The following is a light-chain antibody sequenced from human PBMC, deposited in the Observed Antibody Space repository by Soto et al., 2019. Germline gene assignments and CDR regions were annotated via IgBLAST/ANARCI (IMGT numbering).Light chain of an antibody. J-gene: IGLJ1*01. CDR2: EGT. CDR1: SSDIGSYNL. V-gene: IGLV2-23*01. Sequence: QSALTQPASVSGSPGQSITISCTGTSSDIGSYNLVSWYQQNPGKAPKLIICEGTKRPSGVSNRFSGSKSGNTASLAISGLQAEDEADYYCCSYAGSGTYVFGSGTKVP. CDR3: CSYAGSGTYV.